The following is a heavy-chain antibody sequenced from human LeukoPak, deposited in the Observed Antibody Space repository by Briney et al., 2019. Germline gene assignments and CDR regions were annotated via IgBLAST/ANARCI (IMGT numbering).Heavy chain of an antibody. CDR1: GGSISSYY. V-gene: IGHV4-59*08. D-gene: IGHD3/OR15-3a*01. CDR2: IYYSGST. Sequence: SETLSLTCTVSGGSISSYYWSWIRQPPGKGLEWIGYIYYSGSTNYNPSLKSRVTISVDTSKNQFSLKPSSVTAADTAVYYCASFLDRTGFDYWGQGTLVTVSS. CDR3: ASFLDRTGFDY. J-gene: IGHJ4*02.